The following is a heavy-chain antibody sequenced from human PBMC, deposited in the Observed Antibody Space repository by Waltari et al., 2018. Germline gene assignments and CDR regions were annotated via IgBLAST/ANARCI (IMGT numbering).Heavy chain of an antibody. J-gene: IGHJ4*02. Sequence: QVQLVASGGGVVQPGGSLRLSCAASGFTFSSYAMHWVRHAPGKGLEWVAVIWYDGSNEFYPDSVKGRFTIFRDNAKSTLYLQMNSLRTEDSAVYYCARDKKNYGDFLDYWGQGTLVTVSS. V-gene: IGHV3-33*01. D-gene: IGHD4-17*01. CDR1: GFTFSSYA. CDR2: IWYDGSNE. CDR3: ARDKKNYGDFLDY.